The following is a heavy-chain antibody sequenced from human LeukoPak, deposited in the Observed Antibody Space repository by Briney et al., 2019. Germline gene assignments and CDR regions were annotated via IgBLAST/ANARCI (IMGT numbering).Heavy chain of an antibody. D-gene: IGHD4-17*01. J-gene: IGHJ3*02. CDR1: GFTSSSYA. CDR3: AKDPTVTGAFDI. V-gene: IGHV3-23*01. CDR2: ISGSGGST. Sequence: PGGSLRLSCAASGFTSSSYAMGWVRRAPGKGLEWVSAISGSGGSTYYADSVKGRFTISRDNSKNTLYLQMNSLRAEDTAVYYCAKDPTVTGAFDIWGQGTMVTVSS.